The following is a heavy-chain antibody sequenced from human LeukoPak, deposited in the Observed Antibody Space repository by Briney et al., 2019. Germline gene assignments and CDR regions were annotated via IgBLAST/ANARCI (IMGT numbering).Heavy chain of an antibody. CDR3: ARDPGLVGAKGRRFDFDY. Sequence: PSETLSLTCTVSGDSISSSYWSWIRRPPGKGLEWIGYVHYSGKTNYNPSFKSRVTISIDTSKNQFSLNLSPVTAADTAVYYCARDPGLVGAKGRRFDFDYWGQGTLVSVSS. CDR1: GDSISSSY. CDR2: VHYSGKT. J-gene: IGHJ4*02. V-gene: IGHV4-59*12. D-gene: IGHD1-26*01.